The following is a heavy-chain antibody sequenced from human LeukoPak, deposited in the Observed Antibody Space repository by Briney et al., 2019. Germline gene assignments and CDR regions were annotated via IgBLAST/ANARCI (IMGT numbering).Heavy chain of an antibody. CDR1: GYTFTGYY. CDR3: ARESAVAAAGRPDQSFDY. Sequence: GASVKVSRKASGYTFTGYYMHWVRQAPGQGLEWMGWINPNSGSTYSAQKFQGRVTMTRDTSISTAYMDLSSLRSDDTAVYYCARESAVAAAGRPDQSFDYWGQGTLVTVSS. CDR2: INPNSGST. D-gene: IGHD6-13*01. V-gene: IGHV1-2*02. J-gene: IGHJ4*02.